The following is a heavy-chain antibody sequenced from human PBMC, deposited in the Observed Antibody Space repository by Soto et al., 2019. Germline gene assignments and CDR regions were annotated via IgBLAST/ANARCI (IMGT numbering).Heavy chain of an antibody. Sequence: QVQLVQSGAEVKKPGSSVKVSCKASGGTFSSYAISWVRQAPGQGLEWMGGIIPIFGTANYAQKFQGRVTITANGSTSTADTERSSRRTYDTAVYYCVSTYYDSSGDFPGYAFDIWGQGTMVSVS. J-gene: IGHJ3*02. D-gene: IGHD3-22*01. CDR3: VSTYYDSSGDFPGYAFDI. CDR1: GGTFSSYA. V-gene: IGHV1-69*12. CDR2: IIPIFGTA.